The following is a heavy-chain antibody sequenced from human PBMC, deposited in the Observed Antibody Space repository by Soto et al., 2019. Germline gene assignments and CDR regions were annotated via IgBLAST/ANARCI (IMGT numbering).Heavy chain of an antibody. CDR2: IKQDGDKK. CDR3: ARDRTGDDYFDY. V-gene: IGHV3-7*01. J-gene: IGHJ4*02. Sequence: ESGGGLVQPGGSLRLSCAASGFTFRSYWMSWVRQAPGKGLEWVANIKQDGDKKYYVDSVEGRFTISRDNGKNSLYLQMNSLRVEDTAVYYCARDRTGDDYFDYWGQGTLVTVSS. D-gene: IGHD3-16*01. CDR1: GFTFRSYW.